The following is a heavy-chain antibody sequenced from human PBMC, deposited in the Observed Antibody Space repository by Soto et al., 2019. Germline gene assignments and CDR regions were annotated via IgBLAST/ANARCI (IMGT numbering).Heavy chain of an antibody. Sequence: QVQLVESGGGVVQPGRSLRLSCAASGFTFSSYGMHWVRQAPGKGLEWVAVISYDGSNKYYADSVKGRFTISRDNSKNTLYLQMNSLRAEDTAVYYCATPPGSYYDSSGYFETVDYWGQGTLVTVSS. D-gene: IGHD3-22*01. CDR2: ISYDGSNK. CDR3: ATPPGSYYDSSGYFETVDY. V-gene: IGHV3-30*03. CDR1: GFTFSSYG. J-gene: IGHJ4*02.